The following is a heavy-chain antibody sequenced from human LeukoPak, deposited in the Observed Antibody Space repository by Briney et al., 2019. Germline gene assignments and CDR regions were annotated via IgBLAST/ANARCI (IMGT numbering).Heavy chain of an antibody. CDR2: INHSGST. D-gene: IGHD2-15*01. Sequence: SETLSLTCAVYGGSFSGYYWSWIRQPPGKGLEWMGEINHSGSTNYNPSLKSRVTISVDTSKNQFSLKLSSVTAADTAVYYCASKYCSGGSCYFSNPGWFDPWGQGTLVTVSS. CDR3: ASKYCSGGSCYFSNPGWFDP. V-gene: IGHV4-34*01. J-gene: IGHJ5*02. CDR1: GGSFSGYY.